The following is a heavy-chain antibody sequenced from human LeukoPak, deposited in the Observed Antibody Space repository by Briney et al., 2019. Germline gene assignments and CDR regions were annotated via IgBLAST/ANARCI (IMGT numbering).Heavy chain of an antibody. CDR1: GGSISSSNW. V-gene: IGHV4-4*02. J-gene: IGHJ4*02. D-gene: IGHD3-9*01. CDR2: IYLRGNT. Sequence: SGTLSLTCAISGGSISSSNWWTWVRQPPGKGLEWVGEIYLRGNTNYNPSLESRVAISVDESRTQLSLRLESVTAADTAVYYCASWYYDILTGYPLIDYWGQGTLVTVSS. CDR3: ASWYYDILTGYPLIDY.